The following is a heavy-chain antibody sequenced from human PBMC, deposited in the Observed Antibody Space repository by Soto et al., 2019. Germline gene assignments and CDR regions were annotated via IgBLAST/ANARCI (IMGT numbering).Heavy chain of an antibody. Sequence: ASVKVSCKASGYTFTSYDINWVRQATGQGLEWNGWINPNSGNTGYAQKFQGRVTMTRNTSISTAYKELSSLRSEDTAGYYCASSGFRGDYYYYMDVWGKGATVTVPS. J-gene: IGHJ6*03. CDR3: ASSGFRGDYYYYMDV. V-gene: IGHV1-8*01. CDR1: GYTFTSYD. CDR2: INPNSGNT. D-gene: IGHD5-12*01.